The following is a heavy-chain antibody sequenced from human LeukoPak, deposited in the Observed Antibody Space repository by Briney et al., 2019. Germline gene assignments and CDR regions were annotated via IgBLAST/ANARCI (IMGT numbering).Heavy chain of an antibody. D-gene: IGHD3-22*01. J-gene: IGHJ3*02. CDR1: GSTFDDYG. Sequence: GGSVRLSCAASGSTFDDYGIRWVRQAPGKGLEWVSGINWNCGSTGYADSVKGRFTISRDNAQNSLYLQMNSLRAEDTALYYCARGPYDDSSGPRKNYAFDIWGQGTMVTVSS. V-gene: IGHV3-20*04. CDR2: INWNCGST. CDR3: ARGPYDDSSGPRKNYAFDI.